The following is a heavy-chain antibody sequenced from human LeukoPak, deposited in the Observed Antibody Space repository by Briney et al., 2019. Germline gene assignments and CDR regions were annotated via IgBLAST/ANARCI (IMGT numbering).Heavy chain of an antibody. CDR1: GYTFTSYA. D-gene: IGHD6-13*01. Sequence: ASVKVSCKASGYTFTSYAMHWVRQAPGQRLEWMGWINAGNGNTKYSQKFQGRVTITRDTSASTAYMELSSLRSEDTAVYYCARTTIAAALRGGAFDIWGQGTMVTVSS. J-gene: IGHJ3*02. CDR2: INAGNGNT. V-gene: IGHV1-3*01. CDR3: ARTTIAAALRGGAFDI.